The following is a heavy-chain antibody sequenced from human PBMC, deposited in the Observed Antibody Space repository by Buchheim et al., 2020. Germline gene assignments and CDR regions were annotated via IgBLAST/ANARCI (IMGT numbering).Heavy chain of an antibody. D-gene: IGHD3-10*01. CDR1: GGSFSGYY. CDR3: ARERRLLTMVRGVISGFDP. V-gene: IGHV4-34*01. CDR2: INHSGST. Sequence: QVQLQQWGAGLLKPSETLSLTCPVYGGSFSGYYWSWIRQPPGKGLEWIGEINHSGSTNYNPSLKSRVTISVETSKNQFSLKLSSVTAADTAVYYCARERRLLTMVRGVISGFDPWGQGTL. J-gene: IGHJ5*02.